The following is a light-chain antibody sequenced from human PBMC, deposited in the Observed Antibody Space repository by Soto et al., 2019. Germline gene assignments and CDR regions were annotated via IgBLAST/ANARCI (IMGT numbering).Light chain of an antibody. CDR2: KAS. V-gene: IGKV1-5*03. Sequence: DIQMTQSPSTLSASVGDRVTITCRASQSISSWLAWYQQKPGKAPKVLIYKASGLENGVPSRFSSSGSGTEFTLTISSLQPDDFATYYCQQYNSYPWTFGQGTKVEIK. CDR3: QQYNSYPWT. CDR1: QSISSW. J-gene: IGKJ1*01.